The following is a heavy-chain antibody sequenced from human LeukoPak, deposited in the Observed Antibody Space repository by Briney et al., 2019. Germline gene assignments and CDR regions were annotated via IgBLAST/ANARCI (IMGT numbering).Heavy chain of an antibody. Sequence: SETLSLTCTVSGGSISSGNYYWSWIRQPAGKGLEWIGRIYTSGSTNYNPSLKSRVTISVDTSKNQFSLKLSSVTAADTAVYYCAREDYTYDYVWGSYRGWGQGTLVTVSS. J-gene: IGHJ4*02. D-gene: IGHD3-16*02. V-gene: IGHV4-61*02. CDR3: AREDYTYDYVWGSYRG. CDR1: GGSISSGNYY. CDR2: IYTSGST.